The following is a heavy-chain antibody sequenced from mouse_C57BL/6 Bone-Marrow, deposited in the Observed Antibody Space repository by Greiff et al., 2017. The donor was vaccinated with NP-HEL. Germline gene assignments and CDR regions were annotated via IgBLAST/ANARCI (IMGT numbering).Heavy chain of an antibody. Sequence: QVQLQQSGAELARPGASVKLSCKASGYTFTSYGISWVKQRTGQGLEWIGEIYPRSGNTYYNEKFKGKATLTADKSSSTAYMELRSLTSEDSAVYFCARRGYDGYPGGYWGKGTTLTVSS. D-gene: IGHD2-3*01. V-gene: IGHV1-81*01. J-gene: IGHJ2*01. CDR1: GYTFTSYG. CDR3: ARRGYDGYPGGY. CDR2: IYPRSGNT.